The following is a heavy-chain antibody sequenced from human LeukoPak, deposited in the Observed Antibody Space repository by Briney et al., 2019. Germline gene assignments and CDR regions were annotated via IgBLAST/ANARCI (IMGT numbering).Heavy chain of an antibody. CDR2: IYYSGST. V-gene: IGHV4-61*08. CDR3: ARRRNWGFFDY. J-gene: IGHJ4*02. D-gene: IGHD7-27*01. Sequence: SETLSLTCTVSGGSVSSGGHYWSWIRQPPGKGLEWIGYIYYSGSTNYNPSLKSRVTISVDTSKNQFSLKLSSVTAADTAVYYCARRRNWGFFDYWGQGTLVTVSS. CDR1: GGSVSSGGHY.